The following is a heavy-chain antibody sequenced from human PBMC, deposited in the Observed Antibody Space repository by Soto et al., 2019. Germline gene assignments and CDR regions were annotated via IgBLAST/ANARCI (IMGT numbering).Heavy chain of an antibody. D-gene: IGHD3-16*02. V-gene: IGHV1-69*01. CDR3: ARGRGIYHSGRSELDQ. J-gene: IGHJ4*02. CDR2: IIPRFGTR. CDR1: GGTFSRYT. Sequence: QVQLVQSGAEVKTPGSSVRVSCKASGGTFSRYTLNWVRQAPGQGLEWMGGIIPRFGTRNYAATLQDRVTIIADESTNTAYMELNSLMSEDTAVYYCARGRGIYHSGRSELDQWGQGTLVTVSS.